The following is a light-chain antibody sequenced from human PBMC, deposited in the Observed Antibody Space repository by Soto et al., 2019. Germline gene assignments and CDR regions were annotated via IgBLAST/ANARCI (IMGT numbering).Light chain of an antibody. CDR2: AAS. Sequence: DIQMTQSPSSLSASVGDRVTITCRASQSISSYLNWYQQKPGKAPKLLIYAASSLQCEVTSRFSGSGSRTDFTLTISTLQPEDFATYSCQQSDSTPYTFGQRTTLEIK. CDR3: QQSDSTPYT. V-gene: IGKV1-39*01. CDR1: QSISSY. J-gene: IGKJ2*01.